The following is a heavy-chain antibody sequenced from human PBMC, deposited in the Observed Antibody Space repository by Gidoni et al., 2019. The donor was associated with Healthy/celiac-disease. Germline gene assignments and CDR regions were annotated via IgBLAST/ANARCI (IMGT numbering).Heavy chain of an antibody. CDR3: ARGAADFWSGQIDY. Sequence: QVQLQQWGAGLLKPSETLSLTCAVYGGSFSGYYWSWIRQPPGKGLEWIGEINHSGSTNYNPSLKSRVTISVDTSKNQFSLKLSSVTAADTAVYYCARGAADFWSGQIDYWGQGTLVTVSS. CDR2: INHSGST. CDR1: GGSFSGYY. J-gene: IGHJ4*02. V-gene: IGHV4-34*01. D-gene: IGHD3-3*01.